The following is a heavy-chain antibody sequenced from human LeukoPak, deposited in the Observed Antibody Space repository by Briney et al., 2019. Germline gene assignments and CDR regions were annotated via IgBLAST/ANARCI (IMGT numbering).Heavy chain of an antibody. J-gene: IGHJ4*02. CDR1: GFTFSSYA. D-gene: IGHD5-18*01. Sequence: TGESLRLSCAASGFTFSSYAMSWVRQAPGKGLEWVSAISGSGGSTYYADSVKGRFTISRDNSKNTLYLQMNSLRAEDTAVYYCAKDLRIQLWLRFDYWGQGTLVTVSS. CDR3: AKDLRIQLWLRFDY. CDR2: ISGSGGST. V-gene: IGHV3-23*01.